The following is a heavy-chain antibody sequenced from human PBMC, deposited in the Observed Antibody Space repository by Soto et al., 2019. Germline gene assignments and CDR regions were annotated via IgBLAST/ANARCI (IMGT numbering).Heavy chain of an antibody. V-gene: IGHV4-39*01. CDR1: GGSISISNYY. CDR3: ASPTLGAFDI. CDR2: IYYSGST. J-gene: IGHJ3*02. D-gene: IGHD3-16*01. Sequence: RSHSCTVSGGSISISNYYWGWIRQPPGKGLEWIGSIYYSGSTSYNSSLKSRVTISGDTSKNQFSLRLSSVTAADTAVYYCASPTLGAFDIWGQGTMVIVSS.